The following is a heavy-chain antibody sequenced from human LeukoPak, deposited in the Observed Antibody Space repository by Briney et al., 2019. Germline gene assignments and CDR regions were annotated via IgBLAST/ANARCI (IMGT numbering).Heavy chain of an antibody. CDR2: VFDSGGT. Sequence: PETLSLTCTVSGGSISNYWWSWIRQPPGKGLEWIGYVFDSGGTNYNPSLKSRVTIPVDTSKKQFSLKLSSVTAADTAVYYCARGYSSSWNYFDYWGQGTLVTVSS. CDR3: ARGYSSSWNYFDY. V-gene: IGHV4-59*01. CDR1: GGSISNYW. D-gene: IGHD6-13*01. J-gene: IGHJ4*02.